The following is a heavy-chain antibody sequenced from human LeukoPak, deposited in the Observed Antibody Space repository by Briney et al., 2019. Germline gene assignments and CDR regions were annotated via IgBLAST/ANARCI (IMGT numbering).Heavy chain of an antibody. D-gene: IGHD6-13*01. J-gene: IGHJ5*02. Sequence: SETLSLTCAVYGGSSSGYSWSWIRQPPGKGLEWIGYIYYSGSTNYNPSLKSRVTISVDTSKNQFSLKLSSVTAADTAVYYCARGVPIAAAGYNLFDPWGQGTLVTVSS. CDR3: ARGVPIAAAGYNLFDP. V-gene: IGHV4-59*01. CDR1: GGSSSGYS. CDR2: IYYSGST.